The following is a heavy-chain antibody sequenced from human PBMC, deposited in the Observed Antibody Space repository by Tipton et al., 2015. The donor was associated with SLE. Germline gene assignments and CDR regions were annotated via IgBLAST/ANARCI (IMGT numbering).Heavy chain of an antibody. D-gene: IGHD6-13*01. CDR1: GFTFSSYA. CDR2: ISGSGGST. CDR3: AKGKDIAAVYYFDY. J-gene: IGHJ4*02. V-gene: IGHV3-23*01. Sequence: SLRLSCAASGFTFSSYAMSWVRQAPGKGLEWVSAISGSGGSTYYADTVKGRFTISRDNSKNTLHLQMNSLRAEDTAVYYCAKGKDIAAVYYFDYWGQGPLVTVSS.